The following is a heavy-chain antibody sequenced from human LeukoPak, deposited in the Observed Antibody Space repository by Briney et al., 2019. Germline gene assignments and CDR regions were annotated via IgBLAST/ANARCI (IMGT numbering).Heavy chain of an antibody. Sequence: SQTLSLTCAISGDSVSSNSAAWTWVRQSPLRGLEWLGRTYYRSKWFNDYAVSVKSRININPDTSKKQFSLQLNSVTPEDTAVYYCARESMGIDYWGQGTLVTVSS. V-gene: IGHV6-1*01. D-gene: IGHD2/OR15-2a*01. CDR1: GDSVSSNSAA. CDR2: TYYRSKWFN. J-gene: IGHJ4*02. CDR3: ARESMGIDY.